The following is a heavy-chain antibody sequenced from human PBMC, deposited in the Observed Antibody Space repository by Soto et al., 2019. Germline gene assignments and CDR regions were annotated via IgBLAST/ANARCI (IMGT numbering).Heavy chain of an antibody. CDR1: GFTFSSYW. J-gene: IGHJ6*02. D-gene: IGHD6-6*01. Sequence: GGSLRLSCAASGFTFSSYWMSWVRQAPGKGLEWVANIKQDGSEKYYVDSVKGRFTISRDNAKNSLYLQMNSLRAEDTAVYYCATYSSSLYYYGMDVWGQGTTVTVSS. V-gene: IGHV3-7*01. CDR2: IKQDGSEK. CDR3: ATYSSSLYYYGMDV.